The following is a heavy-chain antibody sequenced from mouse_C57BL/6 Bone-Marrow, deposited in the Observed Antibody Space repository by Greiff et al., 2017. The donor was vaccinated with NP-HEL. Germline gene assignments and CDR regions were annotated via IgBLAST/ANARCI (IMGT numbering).Heavy chain of an antibody. CDR1: GYAFSSYW. CDR3: ARGEYGSNRFGYAMDY. Sequence: VQLQQSGAELVKPGASVKISCKASGYAFSSYWMNWVKERPGKGLEWIGQIYPGDGDTKYNGKFKGKATLTADKSSSTAYMQVSSMTSENSAVYFWARGEYGSNRFGYAMDYWGQGTSVTVSS. J-gene: IGHJ4*01. V-gene: IGHV1-80*01. D-gene: IGHD1-1*01. CDR2: IYPGDGDT.